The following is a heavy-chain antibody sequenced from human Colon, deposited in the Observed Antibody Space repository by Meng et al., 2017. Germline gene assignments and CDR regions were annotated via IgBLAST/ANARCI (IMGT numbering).Heavy chain of an antibody. J-gene: IGHJ4*02. Sequence: QVELGESGPGVKKPGASVKVSCEASGYTFSNYEINWVRQATGQGLEWMGWMNPNTANTGYAQKFQGRVTITRNTSISTAYMELSGLRSEDTAVYYCATGRGLRLGELSLVCDNWGQGTLVTVSS. CDR1: GYTFSNYE. CDR2: MNPNTANT. V-gene: IGHV1-8*01. D-gene: IGHD3-16*02. CDR3: ATGRGLRLGELSLVCDN.